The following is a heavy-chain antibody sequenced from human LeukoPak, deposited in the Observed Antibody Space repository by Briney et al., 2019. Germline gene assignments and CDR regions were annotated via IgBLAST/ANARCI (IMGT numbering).Heavy chain of an antibody. Sequence: SETLSLTCAVSGGSISSGGYSWSWIRQPPGKGLEWIGYIYHSGSTYYNPSLKSRVTISVDRSKNQFSLKLSSVTAADTAVYYCARVMREYGSGSYFDYWGQGTLVTVSS. CDR1: GGSISSGGYS. V-gene: IGHV4-30-2*01. J-gene: IGHJ4*02. CDR3: ARVMREYGSGSYFDY. D-gene: IGHD3-10*01. CDR2: IYHSGST.